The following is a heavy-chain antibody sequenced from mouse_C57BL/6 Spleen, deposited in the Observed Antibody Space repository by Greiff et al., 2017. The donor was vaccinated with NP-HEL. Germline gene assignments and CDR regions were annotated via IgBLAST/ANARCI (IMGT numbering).Heavy chain of an antibody. Sequence: QVQLKESGPGLVAPSQSLSITCTVSGFSLTSYGVHWVRQPPGKGLEWLVVIWSDGSTTYNSALKSRLSISKVNYKTQVFLKMNILQTDDTAMYYCARHVYYDYDGEAGYAMDYWGQGTSVTVSS. CDR2: IWSDGST. CDR3: ARHVYYDYDGEAGYAMDY. D-gene: IGHD2-4*01. J-gene: IGHJ4*01. V-gene: IGHV2-6-1*01. CDR1: GFSLTSYG.